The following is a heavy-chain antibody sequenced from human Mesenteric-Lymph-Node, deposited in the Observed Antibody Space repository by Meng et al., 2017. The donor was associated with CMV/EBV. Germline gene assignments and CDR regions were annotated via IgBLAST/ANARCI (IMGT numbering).Heavy chain of an antibody. CDR2: IYTSGGGT. CDR3: AHTYMVRGVQIDY. V-gene: IGHV1-46*01. J-gene: IGHJ4*02. CDR1: GYTFTTYY. Sequence: KASGYTFTTYYMHWVRQAPGQGLEWMGIIYTSGGGTNYAQKFQGRLTMTRDTSKNQVVLTMTNMDPVDTATYYCAHTYMVRGVQIDYWGQGTLVTVSS. D-gene: IGHD3-10*01.